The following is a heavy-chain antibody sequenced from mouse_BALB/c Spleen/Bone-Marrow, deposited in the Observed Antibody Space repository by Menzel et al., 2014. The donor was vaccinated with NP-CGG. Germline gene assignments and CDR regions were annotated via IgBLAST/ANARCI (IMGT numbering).Heavy chain of an antibody. D-gene: IGHD1-1*01. Sequence: VQLQQSGAELVKPGASVKLSCTASGFNIKDTYMHWVKQGPEQGLEWIGRIDPANGNTKYDPKFQGKATITADTSSNTAYLQLSSPTSEDTAVYYCASYYYGSSRFAYWGQGTLVTVSA. CDR2: IDPANGNT. CDR3: ASYYYGSSRFAY. CDR1: GFNIKDTY. V-gene: IGHV14-3*02. J-gene: IGHJ3*01.